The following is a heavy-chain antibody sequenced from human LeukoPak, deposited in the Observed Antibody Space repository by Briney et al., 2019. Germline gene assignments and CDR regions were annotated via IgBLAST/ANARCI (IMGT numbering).Heavy chain of an antibody. CDR3: ARDHCSSTSCFPSGTNYFDS. Sequence: GGSLRLSCAASGFTFRSYTMNWVRQAPGKALEGVSSIRSSRRYIYNADSAKGRFTISRDNAKHSLYLQMNSLRAEDTAVYYCARDHCSSTSCFPSGTNYFDSWGQGTPVTVSS. D-gene: IGHD2-2*01. CDR2: IRSSRRYI. CDR1: GFTFRSYT. J-gene: IGHJ4*02. V-gene: IGHV3-21*01.